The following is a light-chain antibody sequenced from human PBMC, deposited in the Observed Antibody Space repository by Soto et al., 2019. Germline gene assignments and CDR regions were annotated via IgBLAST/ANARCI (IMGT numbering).Light chain of an antibody. J-gene: IGKJ1*01. Sequence: DIQLTQSPSSLSASVGDRVTITCRASQSIARYLNWYQQKAGEAPKLLIYAASSLQSGVPSRFSGSGSGTDFTLTISSLQPEDFASYYCQEIYSTPPGTFGQGTKVEIK. CDR1: QSIARY. V-gene: IGKV1-39*01. CDR2: AAS. CDR3: QEIYSTPPGT.